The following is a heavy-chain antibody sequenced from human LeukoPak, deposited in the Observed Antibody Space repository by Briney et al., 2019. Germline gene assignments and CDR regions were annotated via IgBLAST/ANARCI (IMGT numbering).Heavy chain of an antibody. Sequence: SETLSLTCTVSGVSINSYYWSWIRQPVGKGLEWIGRIFASGSTNYNPSLKSRVTISVDTSKNQFSLKLSSVTAADTAVYYCARGLYYYYMDVWGKGTTVTVSS. V-gene: IGHV4-4*07. CDR1: GVSINSYY. CDR2: IFASGST. CDR3: ARGLYYYYMDV. J-gene: IGHJ6*03.